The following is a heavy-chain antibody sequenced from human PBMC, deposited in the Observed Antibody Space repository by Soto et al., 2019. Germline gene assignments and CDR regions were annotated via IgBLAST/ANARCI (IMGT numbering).Heavy chain of an antibody. J-gene: IGHJ6*02. V-gene: IGHV5-10-1*01. Sequence: PGESLKISCKGSGYSFTSYWIGWVRQMPGKGLEWMGRIDPSDSYTNYSPSFQGHVTISADKSISTAYLQWSSLKASDTAMYYCARLKLGYCSSTSCYPNPYYYYGMDVWGQGTTVTVSS. CDR2: IDPSDSYT. D-gene: IGHD2-2*01. CDR1: GYSFTSYW. CDR3: ARLKLGYCSSTSCYPNPYYYYGMDV.